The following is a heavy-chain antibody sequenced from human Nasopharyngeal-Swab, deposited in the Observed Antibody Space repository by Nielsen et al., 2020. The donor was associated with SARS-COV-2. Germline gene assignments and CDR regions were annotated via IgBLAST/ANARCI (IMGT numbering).Heavy chain of an antibody. CDR2: IHPGDSDT. CDR3: ARQKIRKHIVVVTAIWDAFDI. D-gene: IGHD2-21*02. Sequence: KVSCKGSGYSFTSYWIGWVRQMPGKGLEWMGIIHPGDSDTRYSPSFQGQVTISADKSISTAYLQWSSLKASDTAMYYCARQKIRKHIVVVTAIWDAFDIWGQGTMVTVSS. V-gene: IGHV5-51*01. J-gene: IGHJ3*02. CDR1: GYSFTSYW.